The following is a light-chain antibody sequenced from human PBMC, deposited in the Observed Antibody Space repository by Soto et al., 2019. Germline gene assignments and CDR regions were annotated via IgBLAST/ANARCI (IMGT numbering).Light chain of an antibody. CDR2: DDS. Sequence: VLTQPPSVSVAPGQTARITCGGYNIGSKSVHWYQQKPGQAPVLVVYDDSDRPSGIPERFSGSNSGNTATLTISRVEARDEADYSCQVWDSSSDHPWVFGGGTKLTVL. V-gene: IGLV3-21*02. CDR1: NIGSKS. CDR3: QVWDSSSDHPWV. J-gene: IGLJ3*02.